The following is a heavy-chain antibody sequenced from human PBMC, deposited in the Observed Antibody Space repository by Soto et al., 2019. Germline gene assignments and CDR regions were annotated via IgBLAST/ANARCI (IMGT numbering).Heavy chain of an antibody. J-gene: IGHJ4*02. V-gene: IGHV3-23*01. CDR2: ISGGGGST. CDR1: GCTFSLSA. D-gene: IGHD3-9*01. CDR3: AKGPEYDILTGCDY. Sequence: EVQLLESGGGFVQPGASLRLSCAASGCTFSLSAMSWVRQAPGRGLEWVSSISGGGGSTEYADSVKGRFTISRDNSKDTVHLQMNSLRAEDPAVYYCAKGPEYDILTGCDYWGQGALVFVSS.